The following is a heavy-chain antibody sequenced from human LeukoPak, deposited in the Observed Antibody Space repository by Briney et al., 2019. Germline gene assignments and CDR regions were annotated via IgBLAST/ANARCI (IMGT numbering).Heavy chain of an antibody. Sequence: PGGSLRLSCAASGFTFSSYSMNWVRQAPGKGLEWVSYISSSSSTIYYADSVKGRFTISRDNAKNSLYLQMNSLRAEDTALYYCSKHMDTALAAFDYWGQGTLVTVSS. CDR3: SKHMDTALAAFDY. CDR2: ISSSSSTI. CDR1: GFTFSSYS. J-gene: IGHJ4*02. V-gene: IGHV3-48*04. D-gene: IGHD5-18*01.